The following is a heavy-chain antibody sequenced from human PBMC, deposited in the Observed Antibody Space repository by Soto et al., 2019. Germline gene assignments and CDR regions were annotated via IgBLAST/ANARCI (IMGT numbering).Heavy chain of an antibody. Sequence: TLXLTCRVSGDSGSSVSYYGSWIRQPPGKGLEWIAYMYYSGSTNYNPSLKSRVTISVDTSKNQFSLNLSSVTAADTAVYYCARVQSFDWLLGGTWFDPWGQGTLVTVSS. CDR2: MYYSGST. CDR3: ARVQSFDWLLGGTWFDP. CDR1: GDSGSSVSYY. D-gene: IGHD3-9*01. J-gene: IGHJ5*02. V-gene: IGHV4-61*01.